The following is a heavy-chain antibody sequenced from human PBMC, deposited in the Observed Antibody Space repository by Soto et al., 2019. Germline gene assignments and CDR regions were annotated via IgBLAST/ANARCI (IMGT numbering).Heavy chain of an antibody. D-gene: IGHD2-15*01. CDR2: INPSGGST. CDR3: ARDPPGYCSGGSCYSWYFDL. Sequence: GLEWMGIINPSGGSTSYAQKFQGRVTMTRDTSTSTVYMALSSLRSEDTAVYYCARDPPGYCSGGSCYSWYFDLWGGGTLVSVSS. J-gene: IGHJ2*01. V-gene: IGHV1-46*01.